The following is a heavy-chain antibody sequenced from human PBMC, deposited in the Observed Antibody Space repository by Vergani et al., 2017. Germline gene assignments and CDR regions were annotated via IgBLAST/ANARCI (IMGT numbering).Heavy chain of an antibody. J-gene: IGHJ6*02. V-gene: IGHV3-21*01. D-gene: IGHD2-15*01. CDR3: ARDRATRGLYYYYGMDV. CDR2: ISSSSSYI. CDR1: GFTFSSYS. Sequence: EVQLVESGGGLVKPGGSLRLSCAASGFTFSSYSMNWVRQAPGKGLEWVSSISSSSSYIYYADSVKGRFTISRDNAKNSLYLQMNSLRVEDTAVYYCARDRATRGLYYYYGMDVWGQGTTVTVSS.